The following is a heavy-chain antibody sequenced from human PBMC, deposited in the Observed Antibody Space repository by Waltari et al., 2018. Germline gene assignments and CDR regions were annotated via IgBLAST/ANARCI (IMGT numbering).Heavy chain of an antibody. J-gene: IGHJ4*02. D-gene: IGHD4-4*01. CDR2: IGTSGATT. CDR3: AKMRGGVTTAFDY. CDR1: GFTFSTSA. Sequence: VQLVESGGVLVNPGGSLRPPCSAFGFTFSTSAMGWVRQDPGKGLEWISSIGTSGATTYYVDSVKGRFANSRDNSHNTLYLQMNRLRAEDTATYYCAKMRGGVTTAFDYWGQGTLVTVSS. V-gene: IGHV3-23*04.